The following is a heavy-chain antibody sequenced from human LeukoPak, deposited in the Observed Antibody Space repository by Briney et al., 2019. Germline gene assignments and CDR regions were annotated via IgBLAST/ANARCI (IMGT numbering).Heavy chain of an antibody. CDR3: ARHHADEVVYAVYYYMDV. CDR2: IYYSGST. Sequence: PETLSLTCTVSGGSISSYYWGWIRQPPGKGLEWIGSIYYSGSTYYNPSLKSRVTISVDTSKNQFSLKLSSVTAADTAVYYCARHHADEVVYAVYYYMDVWGKGTTVTVSS. V-gene: IGHV4-39*01. D-gene: IGHD2-8*02. J-gene: IGHJ6*03. CDR1: GGSISSYY.